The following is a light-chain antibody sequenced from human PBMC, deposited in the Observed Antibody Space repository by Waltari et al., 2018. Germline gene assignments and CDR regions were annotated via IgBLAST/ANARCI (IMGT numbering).Light chain of an antibody. CDR3: QQRLNWPPVT. V-gene: IGKV3-11*01. CDR1: QSVDRY. Sequence: EVVLTQSPATLSLSPGERATLSCRASQSVDRYLAWYQQKPGQVPRLLIYGTFFRATGIPARLSGSGSGTDFTLTTSSLEPEDFAVYYCQQRLNWPPVTFGQGTRLEIK. J-gene: IGKJ5*01. CDR2: GTF.